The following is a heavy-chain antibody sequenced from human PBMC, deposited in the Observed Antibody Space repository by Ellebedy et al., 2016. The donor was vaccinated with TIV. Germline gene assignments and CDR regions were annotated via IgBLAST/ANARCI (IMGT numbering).Heavy chain of an antibody. D-gene: IGHD3-3*01. Sequence: LRLXXNVAGVSITSGGSYWSWLRQHTGKGLEWIVHLFYSGGTYYNPSLQSRVTTSVDSTKNQFSLKLNSVTAADTAVYYWARGDPLRFWGQGTPVTVSS. CDR1: GVSITSGGSY. CDR2: LFYSGGT. CDR3: ARGDPLRF. V-gene: IGHV4-31*03. J-gene: IGHJ4*02.